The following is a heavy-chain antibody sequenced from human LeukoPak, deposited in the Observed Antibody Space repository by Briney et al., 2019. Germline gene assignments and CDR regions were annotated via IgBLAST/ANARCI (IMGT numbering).Heavy chain of an antibody. V-gene: IGHV3-30*02. J-gene: IGHJ4*02. D-gene: IGHD1-26*01. CDR2: IRYDGSNK. Sequence: PGGSLRLSCAASGFTFSSYGMHWVRQAPGKGLEWVAFIRYDGSNKYYADSVKGRFTISRDNSKNTLYLQMNSLRAEDTAVYYCAKPMLWERVVYYFDYWGQGTLVTVSS. CDR3: AKPMLWERVVYYFDY. CDR1: GFTFSSYG.